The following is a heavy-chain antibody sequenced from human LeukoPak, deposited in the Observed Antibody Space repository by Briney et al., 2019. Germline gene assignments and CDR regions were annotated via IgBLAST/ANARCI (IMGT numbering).Heavy chain of an antibody. V-gene: IGHV4-39*01. CDR3: ARGAYLVGATPGTVDY. Sequence: SETLSLTCTVSGGSISSSSYYWGWIRQPPGKGLEWIGSIYYSGSTYYNPSLKSRVTISVDTSKNQFSLKLSSVTAADTAVYYCARGAYLVGATPGTVDYWGQGTLVTVSS. D-gene: IGHD1-26*01. CDR2: IYYSGST. J-gene: IGHJ4*02. CDR1: GGSISSSSYY.